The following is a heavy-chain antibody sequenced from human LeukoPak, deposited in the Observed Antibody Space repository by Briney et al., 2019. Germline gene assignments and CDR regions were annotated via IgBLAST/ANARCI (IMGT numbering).Heavy chain of an antibody. CDR1: GGSISSGSYY. Sequence: SETLSLTCTVSGGSISSGSYYWSWIRQPAGKGLEWIGRIYTSGSTNYNPSLKSRVTISVDTSKNRFSLKLSSVTAADTAVYYCARVPQYYYYYYMDVWGKGTTVTVSS. CDR3: ARVPQYYYYYYMDV. J-gene: IGHJ6*03. V-gene: IGHV4-61*02. CDR2: IYTSGST.